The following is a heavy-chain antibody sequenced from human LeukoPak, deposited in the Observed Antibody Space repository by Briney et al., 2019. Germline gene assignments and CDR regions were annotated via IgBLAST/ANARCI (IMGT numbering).Heavy chain of an antibody. V-gene: IGHV7-4-1*02. J-gene: IGHJ4*02. CDR2: INTNTGNP. CDR1: GYMFTSNG. D-gene: IGHD5-18*01. CDR3: GRDPRLGIRGYTYGYIDH. Sequence: GASVKVSCKASGYMFTSNGMNWVRQAPGQGLEWMGWINTNTGNPTYAQGFTGRFVFSLDTSVSTAYLQITSLKADDTAVYYCGRDPRLGIRGYTYGYIDHWGQGTLLTVAS.